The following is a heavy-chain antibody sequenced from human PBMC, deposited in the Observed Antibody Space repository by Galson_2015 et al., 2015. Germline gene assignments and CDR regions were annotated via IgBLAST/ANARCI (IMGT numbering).Heavy chain of an antibody. J-gene: IGHJ4*02. D-gene: IGHD2-15*01. CDR1: ELTSTRYV. CDR2: MTGSGSAT. CDR3: AKDHRLIGSYWAFDC. V-gene: IGHV3-23*01. Sequence: PLRLSRAASELTSTRYVVSQARQAPGEWLECVTAMTGSGSATFYADSVKSRFTISKDTSKNTLYLQMNSLSAVDTAVYYCAKDHRLIGSYWAFDCWGQGTLVTVSS.